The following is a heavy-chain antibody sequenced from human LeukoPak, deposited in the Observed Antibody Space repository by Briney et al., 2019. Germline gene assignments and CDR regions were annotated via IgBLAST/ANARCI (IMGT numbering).Heavy chain of an antibody. CDR3: AKARGGIVVVPAAYCFDY. V-gene: IGHV3-74*01. D-gene: IGHD2-2*01. CDR1: GFTFSRDW. Sequence: GGSLRLSCAASGFTFSRDWMHWVRQAPGKGLVWVSRINSDGSSTTYADSVKGRFTISRDNAKNTLYLQMNSLRAEDTAVYYCAKARGGIVVVPAAYCFDYWGQGTLVTVSS. CDR2: INSDGSST. J-gene: IGHJ4*02.